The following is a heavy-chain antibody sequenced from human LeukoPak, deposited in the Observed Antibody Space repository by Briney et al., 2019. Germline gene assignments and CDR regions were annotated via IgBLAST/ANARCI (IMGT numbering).Heavy chain of an antibody. CDR1: GYTFRSYY. Sequence: ASVKVSCKASGYTFRSYYMSWARQAPGQGLEWMGIINPSGGSTTYTEKFQGRVTMTRDTSTRTVYMELSSLKSEDTAVYYCARGGGYGSGPYWGQGTLVTVSS. D-gene: IGHD3-10*01. V-gene: IGHV1-46*01. CDR3: ARGGGYGSGPY. J-gene: IGHJ4*02. CDR2: INPSGGST.